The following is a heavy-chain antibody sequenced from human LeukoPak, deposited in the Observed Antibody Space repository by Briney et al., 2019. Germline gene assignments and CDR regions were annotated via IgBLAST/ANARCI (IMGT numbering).Heavy chain of an antibody. J-gene: IGHJ4*02. D-gene: IGHD6-13*01. Sequence: PSETLSLTCAVYGRPFSGYYWSWIRQPPGKGLEWIGEIHHNGSTNYNTSLKSRVTISVYTSKNQCSLKLSSVTAADTAVYYCARGLRSSWYLSSYFDYWGQGTLGTVSS. CDR3: ARGLRSSWYLSSYFDY. V-gene: IGHV4-34*01. CDR2: IHHNGST. CDR1: GRPFSGYY.